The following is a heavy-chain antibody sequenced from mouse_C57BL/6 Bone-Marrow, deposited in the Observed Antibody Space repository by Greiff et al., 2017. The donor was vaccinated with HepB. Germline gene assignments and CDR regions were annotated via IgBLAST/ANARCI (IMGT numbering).Heavy chain of an antibody. V-gene: IGHV5-6*02. CDR2: ISSGGSYT. CDR3: ARPGYVAWFAY. CDR1: GFTFSSYG. Sequence: EVKLVESGGDLVKPGGSLKLSCAASGFTFSSYGMSWVRQTPDKRLEWVATISSGGSYTYYPDSVKGRFPISRDNAKNTLYLKMSSLKSEDTAMYYCARPGYVAWFAYWGQGTLVTVSA. D-gene: IGHD3-1*01. J-gene: IGHJ3*01.